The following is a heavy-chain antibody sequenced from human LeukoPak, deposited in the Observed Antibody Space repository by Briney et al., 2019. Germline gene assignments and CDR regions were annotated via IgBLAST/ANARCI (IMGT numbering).Heavy chain of an antibody. Sequence: QAGGSLRLSCAASGFTFSSYGMNWVRQAPGKGLEWVSAISGSGGSTYYADSVKGRFTISRDNSKNTLYLQMNSLRAEDTAVYYCAKTLGEYYDILTGLYWGQGTLVTVSS. CDR3: AKTLGEYYDILTGLY. J-gene: IGHJ4*02. CDR1: GFTFSSYG. CDR2: ISGSGGST. V-gene: IGHV3-23*01. D-gene: IGHD3-9*01.